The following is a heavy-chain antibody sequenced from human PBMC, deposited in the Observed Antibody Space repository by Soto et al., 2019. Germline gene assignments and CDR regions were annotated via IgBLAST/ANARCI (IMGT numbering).Heavy chain of an antibody. CDR3: AKLGGPSETFDY. V-gene: IGHV3-30*18. CDR1: GFTFSSYG. Sequence: QVQLVESGGGVVQPGRSLRLSCAASGFTFSSYGMHWVRQAPGKGLEWVAVISYDGSNEYYADSVKGRFTISRDNSKNTLYLQMNSLRAEDTAVYYCAKLGGPSETFDYWGQGTLVTVSS. J-gene: IGHJ4*02. CDR2: ISYDGSNE. D-gene: IGHD3-10*01.